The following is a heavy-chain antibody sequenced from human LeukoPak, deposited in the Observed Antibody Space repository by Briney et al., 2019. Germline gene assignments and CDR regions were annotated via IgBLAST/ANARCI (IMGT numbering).Heavy chain of an antibody. CDR2: ITASGTAM. CDR1: GFTFSSYS. Sequence: GGSLRLSCAASGFTFSSYSMNWVRQAPGKGLEWVSHITASGTAMFYADSVKGRFTISRDNAKNSLYLQMNSLRDEDTAVYYCAGWNTDFWSSSYYGLDVWGQGATVTVSS. V-gene: IGHV3-48*02. J-gene: IGHJ6*02. CDR3: AGWNTDFWSSSYYGLDV. D-gene: IGHD3-3*01.